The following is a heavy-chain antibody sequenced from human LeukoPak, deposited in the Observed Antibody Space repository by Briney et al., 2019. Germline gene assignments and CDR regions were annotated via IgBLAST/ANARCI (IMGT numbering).Heavy chain of an antibody. D-gene: IGHD2-2*01. CDR1: GGSISSSSYY. CDR2: IYYSGST. Sequence: SETLSLTCTVSGGSISSSSYYWGWIRQPPGKGLEWIGSIYYSGSTYYNPSLKSRVTISVDTSKNQFSLRLSSVTAADTAVYYCASHPLPAAFSDCWGQGTLVTVSS. J-gene: IGHJ4*02. V-gene: IGHV4-39*01. CDR3: ASHPLPAAFSDC.